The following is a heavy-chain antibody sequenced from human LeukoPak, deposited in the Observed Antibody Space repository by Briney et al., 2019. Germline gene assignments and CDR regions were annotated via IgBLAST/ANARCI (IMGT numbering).Heavy chain of an antibody. CDR2: IYSSGST. D-gene: IGHD6-6*01. Sequence: SETLSLTCTVSGGSISGYYWSWIRQPAGKGLEWIGRIYSSGSTYYNPSLKSRVTMSVDTSTNQFSLKLGSVTAADTAVYYCARGDSYSNSQNFDSWGQGILVTVSS. J-gene: IGHJ4*02. CDR3: ARGDSYSNSQNFDS. V-gene: IGHV4-4*07. CDR1: GGSISGYY.